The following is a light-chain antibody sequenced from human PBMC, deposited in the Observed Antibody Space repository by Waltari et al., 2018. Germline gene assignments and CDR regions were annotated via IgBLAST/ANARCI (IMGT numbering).Light chain of an antibody. CDR3: QHYDSYSAT. J-gene: IGKJ4*02. CDR2: KAS. V-gene: IGKV1-5*03. Sequence: DIQMTQSPSTLSASVGDRVTITCRASQSIPRWLAWYQQKPGKAPKLLIYKASILESGVPSRFSGGGSGTEFTLTISSLQPDDFATYYCQHYDSYSATFSRGTKVEIK. CDR1: QSIPRW.